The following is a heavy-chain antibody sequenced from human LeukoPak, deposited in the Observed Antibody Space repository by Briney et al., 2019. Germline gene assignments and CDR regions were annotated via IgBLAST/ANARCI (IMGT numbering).Heavy chain of an antibody. CDR2: ISSSGSTI. CDR3: ARRSGLLWFGELLPSFLDY. D-gene: IGHD3-10*01. J-gene: IGHJ4*02. CDR1: GFTFSDYY. V-gene: IGHV3-11*04. Sequence: GGSLRLSCAASGFTFSDYYMSWIRQAPGKGLEWVSYISSSGSTIYYADSVKGRFTISRDNAKNSLYLQMNSLRAEDTAVYYCARRSGLLWFGELLPSFLDYXXXGTLVTVSS.